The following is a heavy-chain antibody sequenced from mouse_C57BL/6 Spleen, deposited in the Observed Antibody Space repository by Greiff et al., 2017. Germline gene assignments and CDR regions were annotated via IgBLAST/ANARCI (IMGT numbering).Heavy chain of an antibody. J-gene: IGHJ4*01. CDR2: INYDGSST. CDR1: GFTFSDYY. D-gene: IGHD2-1*01. CDR3: ARVDGNYVGYYAMDY. V-gene: IGHV5-16*01. Sequence: EVMLVESEGGLVQPGSSMKLSCTASGFTFSDYYMAWVRQVPEKGLEWVANINYDGSSTYYLDSLKSRFIISRDNAKNILYLQMSSLKSEDTATYYCARVDGNYVGYYAMDYWGQGTSVTVSS.